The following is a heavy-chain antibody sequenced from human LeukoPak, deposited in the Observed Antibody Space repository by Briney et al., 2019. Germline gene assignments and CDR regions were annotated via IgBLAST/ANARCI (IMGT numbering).Heavy chain of an antibody. Sequence: SETLSLTCTVSGGSISSYYWSWIRQPPGKGLEWIGYIYYSGSTNYNPSLNSRVTISVDTSKNQFSLKLSSVTAADTAVYYCARGGYYYGMDVWGQGTTVTVSS. V-gene: IGHV4-59*01. CDR3: ARGGYYYGMDV. J-gene: IGHJ6*02. CDR1: GGSISSYY. CDR2: IYYSGST.